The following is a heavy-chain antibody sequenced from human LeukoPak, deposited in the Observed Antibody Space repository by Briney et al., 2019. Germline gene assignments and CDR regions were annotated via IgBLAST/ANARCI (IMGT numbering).Heavy chain of an antibody. CDR3: ARHLAGTFTVAFDY. D-gene: IGHD1-7*01. Sequence: SETLSLTCTVSGGSISSSSYYWGWIRQPPGKGLEWIGSIYYSGSTYYNPSLKSRVTISVDTSKNQFSLKLSSVTAADTAVYYCARHLAGTFTVAFDYWGQGTLVTVSS. CDR2: IYYSGST. V-gene: IGHV4-39*01. CDR1: GGSISSSSYY. J-gene: IGHJ4*02.